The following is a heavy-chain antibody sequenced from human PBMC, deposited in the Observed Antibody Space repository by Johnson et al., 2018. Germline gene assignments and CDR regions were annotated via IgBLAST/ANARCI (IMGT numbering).Heavy chain of an antibody. CDR1: RFTFSRSA. J-gene: IGHJ3*01. V-gene: IGHV3-23*04. CDR2: ISAGGSTT. Sequence: VQLVESGGGLAQPGGSLRLSCAASRFTFSRSAMSWVRQAPGRGLEWVSGISAGGSTTYYVDSVKGRFTISSDNSMNMLYLQMNSLRADDTAVDVCAKAYPRNIGCDSFNVCGHGTMVTVSS. D-gene: IGHD2-21*02. CDR3: AKAYPRNIGCDSFNV.